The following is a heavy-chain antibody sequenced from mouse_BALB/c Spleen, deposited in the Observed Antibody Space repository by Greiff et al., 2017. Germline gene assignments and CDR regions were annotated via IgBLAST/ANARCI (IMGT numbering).Heavy chain of an antibody. D-gene: IGHD2-14*01. CDR3: ARGNRYDGAWFAY. CDR2: INPYNDGT. J-gene: IGHJ3*01. Sequence: EVQLQQSGPELVKPGASVKMSCKASGYTFTSYVMHWVKQKPGQGLEWIGYINPYNDGTKYNEKFKGKATLTSDKSSSTAYMELSSLTSEDSAVYYCARGNRYDGAWFAYWGQGTLVTVSA. V-gene: IGHV1-14*01. CDR1: GYTFTSYV.